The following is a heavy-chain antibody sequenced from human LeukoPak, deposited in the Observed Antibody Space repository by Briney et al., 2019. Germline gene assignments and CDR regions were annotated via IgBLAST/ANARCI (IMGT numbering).Heavy chain of an antibody. V-gene: IGHV1-2*02. Sequence: ASVKVSCKASGYTFTGYYMHWVRQAPGQGLEWMGWINPNSGGTNYAQKFQGRVTMTRDTSISTAYMQLSRLRSDDTAVYYCARSVDSWGQDYYYYYYMDVWGKGTTVTISS. CDR2: INPNSGGT. CDR3: ARSVDSWGQDYYYYYYMDV. D-gene: IGHD2-15*01. J-gene: IGHJ6*03. CDR1: GYTFTGYY.